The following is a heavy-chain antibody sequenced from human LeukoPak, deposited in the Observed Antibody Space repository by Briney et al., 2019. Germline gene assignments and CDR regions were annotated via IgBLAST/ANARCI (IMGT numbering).Heavy chain of an antibody. Sequence: PGGSLRLSCAASGFTFSSYAMGWVRQAPGKGLEWVSGISGSGDNTYYADSVKGRFTISRDNSKNTLHVQMNSLRAEDTAVYYCAKGEAPYYYDSSGYFVYFDYWGQGTLVTVSS. CDR2: ISGSGDNT. CDR1: GFTFSSYA. J-gene: IGHJ4*02. CDR3: AKGEAPYYYDSSGYFVYFDY. D-gene: IGHD3-22*01. V-gene: IGHV3-23*01.